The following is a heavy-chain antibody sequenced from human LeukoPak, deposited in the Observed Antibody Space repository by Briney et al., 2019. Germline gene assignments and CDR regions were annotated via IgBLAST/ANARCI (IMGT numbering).Heavy chain of an antibody. J-gene: IGHJ4*02. CDR1: GYTLTELS. CDR2: FGTKDSET. D-gene: IGHD6-19*01. V-gene: IGHV1-24*01. CDR3: STLIAVAIDFDY. Sequence: ASVKVSCKFSGYTLTELSLLWVRLAPATGLEWVGGFGTKDSETIYAQKFQGRVTMTEDTSTDTAHMELSSLRSEDTAVYYCSTLIAVAIDFDYWGQGTLVTVSS.